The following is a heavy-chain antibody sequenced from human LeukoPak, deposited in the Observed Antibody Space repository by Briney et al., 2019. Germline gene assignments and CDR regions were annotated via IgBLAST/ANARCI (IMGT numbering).Heavy chain of an antibody. CDR1: GGSIRGYY. CDR3: AKGHADSSGYYYFDS. V-gene: IGHV4-59*01. CDR2: IYSSGST. J-gene: IGHJ4*02. D-gene: IGHD3-22*01. Sequence: PSETLSLTCNVSGGSIRGYYWSWIRQPPGKGLEWIGYIYSSGSTNYNPSLKSRVTMSVDTSKNQFSLKVNSVTAADTAVYYCAKGHADSSGYYYFDSWGQGTLVTVSS.